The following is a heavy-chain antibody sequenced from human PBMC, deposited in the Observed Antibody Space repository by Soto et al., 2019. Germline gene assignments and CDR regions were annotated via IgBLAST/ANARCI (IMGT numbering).Heavy chain of an antibody. CDR3: ARGWLERRLGLRFDP. V-gene: IGHV4-34*01. D-gene: IGHD1-1*01. CDR1: GGSFSGYY. CDR2: INHSGST. Sequence: ETLSLTCAVYGGSFSGYYWSWIRQPPGKGLEWIGEINHSGSTNYNPSLKSRVTISVDTSKNQFSLKLSSVTAADTAVYYCARGWLERRLGLRFDPWGQGTLVTVSS. J-gene: IGHJ5*02.